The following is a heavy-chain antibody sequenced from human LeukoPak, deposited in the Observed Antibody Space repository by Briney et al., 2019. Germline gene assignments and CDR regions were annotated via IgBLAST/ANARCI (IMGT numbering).Heavy chain of an antibody. J-gene: IGHJ2*01. CDR3: ARGWGGSTSTVTTRPRYFDL. CDR1: GGSISSISSNNYH. Sequence: SETLSLTCIVSGGSISSISSNNYHWGWIRQPPGKGLEWIGSIYYSGNTYYNPSLKSRVTISVDTSKNQFSLKLSSVTAADTAVYSCARGWGGSTSTVTTRPRYFDLWGRGTLVTVSS. D-gene: IGHD4-11*01. CDR2: IYYSGNT. V-gene: IGHV4-39*07.